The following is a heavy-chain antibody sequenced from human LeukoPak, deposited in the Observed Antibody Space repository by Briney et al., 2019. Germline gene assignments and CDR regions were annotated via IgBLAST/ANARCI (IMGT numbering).Heavy chain of an antibody. J-gene: IGHJ4*02. D-gene: IGHD3-10*01. Sequence: SETLSLTCTVSGGSISSGSYYWSWIRQPAGKGLEWIGRIYTSGSTNCNPSLKSRVTISVDTSKNQFSLKLNPVTAADTAVYYCARGKEVITMLRGLKPGYYFDYWGQGTLVTVSS. V-gene: IGHV4-61*02. CDR3: ARGKEVITMLRGLKPGYYFDY. CDR1: GGSISSGSYY. CDR2: IYTSGST.